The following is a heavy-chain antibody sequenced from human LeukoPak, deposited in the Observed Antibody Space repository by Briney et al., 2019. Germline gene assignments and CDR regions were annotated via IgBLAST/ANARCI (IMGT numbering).Heavy chain of an antibody. J-gene: IGHJ6*02. Sequence: GASVKVSCKASGYTFTSYDINWVRQATGQGLEWMGWMNPNSGNTGYAQTFQGRVTMTEDTSTDTAYMELRSLRSEDTAVYYCATDSSSSSWKGYYGMDVWGQGTTVTVSS. CDR3: ATDSSSSSWKGYYGMDV. CDR1: GYTFTSYD. CDR2: MNPNSGNT. D-gene: IGHD6-13*01. V-gene: IGHV1-8*01.